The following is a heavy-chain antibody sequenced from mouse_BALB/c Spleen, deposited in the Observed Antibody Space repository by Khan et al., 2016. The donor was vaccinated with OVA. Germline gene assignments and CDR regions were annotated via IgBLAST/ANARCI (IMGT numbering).Heavy chain of an antibody. J-gene: IGHJ3*01. V-gene: IGHV1-77*01. Sequence: QVQLKESGPELVKPGASLKVSCKASGYTFTDYIIGWVKQSTRQGLEWIGDIFPGSDTPYYNEKFKDRATLTADKSDNTAYMQLNSLTSDDSAVYFCARGGYSAFAYWGQGTLVTVSA. D-gene: IGHD2-14*01. CDR2: IFPGSDTP. CDR1: GYTFTDYI. CDR3: ARGGYSAFAY.